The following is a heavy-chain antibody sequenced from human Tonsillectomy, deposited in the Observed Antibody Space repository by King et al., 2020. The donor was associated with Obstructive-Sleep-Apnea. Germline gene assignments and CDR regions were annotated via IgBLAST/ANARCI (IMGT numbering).Heavy chain of an antibody. D-gene: IGHD1-1*01. Sequence: QLVQSGSELKKPGASVKVSCKASGYTFTSYSMNWVRQAPGQGLEWMGWINTNTGNPTYAQGFTGRFVFSLDTAVSTAYLQISSLKAEDTAVYYCASPRYNWNDEVPWFDPWGQGTLVTVSS. J-gene: IGHJ5*02. CDR1: GYTFTSYS. CDR2: INTNTGNP. CDR3: ASPRYNWNDEVPWFDP. V-gene: IGHV7-4-1*02.